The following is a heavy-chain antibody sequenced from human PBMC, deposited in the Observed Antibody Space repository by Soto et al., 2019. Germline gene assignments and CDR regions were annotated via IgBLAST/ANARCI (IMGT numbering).Heavy chain of an antibody. Sequence: PSETLSLTCTVSGGSISSYYWSWIRQPPGKGLEWIGYIYYSGSTNYNPSLKSRVTISVDTSKNQFSLKLSSVTAADTAVYYCARAAVAGTWWELAPGYHYYGMDVWGQGTTVTVAS. V-gene: IGHV4-59*01. CDR2: IYYSGST. D-gene: IGHD6-19*01. CDR1: GGSISSYY. J-gene: IGHJ6*02. CDR3: ARAAVAGTWWELAPGYHYYGMDV.